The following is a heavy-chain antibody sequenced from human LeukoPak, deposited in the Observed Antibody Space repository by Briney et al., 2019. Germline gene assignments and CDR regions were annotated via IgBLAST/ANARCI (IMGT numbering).Heavy chain of an antibody. CDR3: ARGVLWFGDFDP. V-gene: IGHV4-59*01. J-gene: IGHJ5*02. D-gene: IGHD3-10*01. CDR2: IYYSGST. Sequence: SETLSLTCTVSGGSISSYYWSWVRQPPGKGLEWIGYIYYSGSTNYNPSLKSRVTISVDTSKNQFSLKLSSVTAADTAVYYCARGVLWFGDFDPWGQGTLVTVSS. CDR1: GGSISSYY.